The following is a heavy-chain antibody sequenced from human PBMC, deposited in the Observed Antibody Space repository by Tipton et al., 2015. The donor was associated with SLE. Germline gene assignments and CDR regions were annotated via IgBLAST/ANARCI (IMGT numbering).Heavy chain of an antibody. CDR3: VRHRFGQLVAY. D-gene: IGHD6-6*01. J-gene: IGHJ4*02. V-gene: IGHV4-39*01. CDR1: GFSISSSSYT. CDR2: INYSGNT. Sequence: TLSLTCTVSGFSISSSSYTWGWIRQPPGKGLEWIGCINYSGNTYYNPSVKSRVTISVGTSKNQFSLKLSSVTAADTAVYYCVRHRFGQLVAYWGQGTRVTVSS.